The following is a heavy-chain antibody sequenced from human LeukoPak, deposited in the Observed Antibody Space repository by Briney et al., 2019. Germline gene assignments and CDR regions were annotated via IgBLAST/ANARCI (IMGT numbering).Heavy chain of an antibody. CDR2: INPSGGST. V-gene: IGHV1-46*01. CDR3: ARGYHGDSRYNWFDP. J-gene: IGHJ5*02. D-gene: IGHD4-17*01. CDR1: GYTLTELS. Sequence: ASVKVSCKVSGYTLTELSMHWVRQPPGQGLEWMGIINPSGGSTSYAQKFQGRVTMTRDTSTSTVYMELSSLRSEDTAVYYCARGYHGDSRYNWFDPWGQGTLVTVSS.